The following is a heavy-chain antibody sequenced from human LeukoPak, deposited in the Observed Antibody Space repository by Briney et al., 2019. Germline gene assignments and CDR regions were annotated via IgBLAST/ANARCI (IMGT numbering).Heavy chain of an antibody. CDR1: GFTLNSQY. CDR3: ARDRGWAFDI. CDR2: IYTGETT. J-gene: IGHJ3*02. V-gene: IGHV3-66*01. Sequence: GGSLRLSRAASGFTLNSQYMRCVPPAPGKGQELDSVIYTGETTYYADSVKGRFNISRDNSKNTMYLQMNSLRIEDTAVYYCARDRGWAFDIWGQGTMVTVSS.